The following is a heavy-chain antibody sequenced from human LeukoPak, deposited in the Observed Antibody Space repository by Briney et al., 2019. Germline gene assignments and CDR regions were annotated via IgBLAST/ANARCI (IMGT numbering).Heavy chain of an antibody. D-gene: IGHD3-22*01. Sequence: SVKVSCKASGGTFSSYAISWVRQAPGQGLEWMGGIIPIFGTANYAQKFQGRVTITADESTSTAYMELSSLRSEDTAVYYCARARRHYYDSSGYYREAFNIWGQGTMVTVSS. V-gene: IGHV1-69*13. CDR1: GGTFSSYA. CDR3: ARARRHYYDSSGYYREAFNI. J-gene: IGHJ3*02. CDR2: IIPIFGTA.